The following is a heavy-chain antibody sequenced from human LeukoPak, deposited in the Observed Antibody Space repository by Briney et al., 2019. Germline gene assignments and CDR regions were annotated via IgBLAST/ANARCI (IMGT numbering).Heavy chain of an antibody. D-gene: IGHD6-13*01. J-gene: IGHJ3*02. CDR2: IYYSGST. CDR1: GDSISTFY. Sequence: SETLSLTCTVFGDSISTFYWSWIRQPPGKGLEWIGYIYYSGSTNYNPSLKSRVTISVDTSKNQFSLKLSSVTAADTAVYYCARVKAGIAAADDAFDIWGQGTMVTVSS. V-gene: IGHV4-59*01. CDR3: ARVKAGIAAADDAFDI.